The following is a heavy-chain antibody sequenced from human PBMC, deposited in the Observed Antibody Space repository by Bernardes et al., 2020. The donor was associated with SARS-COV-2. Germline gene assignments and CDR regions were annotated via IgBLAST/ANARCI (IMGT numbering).Heavy chain of an antibody. CDR2: IGPAGDT. CDR3: ARGRYYARYAFDI. D-gene: IGHD3-22*01. CDR1: GFTFSSYD. Sequence: GGSLRLSCAASGFTFSSYDMHWVRQATGKGLEWVSAIGPAGDTYYPGSVKGRFTISRENAKNSLYLQMNSLRAGDTAVYYCARGRYYARYAFDIWGQGTMVTVSS. J-gene: IGHJ3*02. V-gene: IGHV3-13*01.